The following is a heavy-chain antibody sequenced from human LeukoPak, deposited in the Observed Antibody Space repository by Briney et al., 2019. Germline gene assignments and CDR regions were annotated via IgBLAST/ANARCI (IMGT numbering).Heavy chain of an antibody. D-gene: IGHD6-13*01. CDR3: ARAEASSWFAY. CDR2: IYSGGST. Sequence: PGGSLRLSCAASGFSVSHNYMSWVRQAPGKGLEWVSIIYSGGSTYYADSVKGRFTISRGHAKNTLYLQMNSLRAEDTAVYYCARAEASSWFAYWGQGTLVTVSS. V-gene: IGHV3-66*01. CDR1: GFSVSHNY. J-gene: IGHJ4*02.